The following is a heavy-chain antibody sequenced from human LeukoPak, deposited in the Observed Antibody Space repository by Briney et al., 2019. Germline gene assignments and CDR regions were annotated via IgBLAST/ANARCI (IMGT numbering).Heavy chain of an antibody. CDR1: GGSIHSFY. Sequence: PSETLSLTCTVSGGSIHSFYWSWIRQPPGKGLEWIGYIYDSGSTNYNPSLKSRVTISVDTSKNQFSLKLSSVTAAGTAVYYCARDSSGWYKGFFDYWGQGTLVIVSS. D-gene: IGHD6-19*01. CDR3: ARDSSGWYKGFFDY. CDR2: IYDSGST. J-gene: IGHJ4*02. V-gene: IGHV4-59*01.